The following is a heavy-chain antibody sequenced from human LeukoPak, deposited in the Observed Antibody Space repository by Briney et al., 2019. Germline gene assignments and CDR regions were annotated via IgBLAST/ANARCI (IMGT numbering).Heavy chain of an antibody. CDR1: GFTFRSHA. V-gene: IGHV3-23*01. CDR3: AKDFRIGYSAHFDY. J-gene: IGHJ4*02. CDR2: IYENGGTT. Sequence: GGSLRLSCVGSGFTFRSHAMSWVRQAPEKELEFVSGIYENGGTTYYADSVKDRFSISRDNSKNTLYLQMDSLRGEDTAVYYCAKDFRIGYSAHFDYWGQGALVTVSS. D-gene: IGHD2-21*01.